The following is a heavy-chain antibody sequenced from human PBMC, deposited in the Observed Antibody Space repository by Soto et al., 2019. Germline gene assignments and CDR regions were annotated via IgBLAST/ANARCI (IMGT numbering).Heavy chain of an antibody. J-gene: IGHJ4*02. CDR2: VSDTGGST. D-gene: IGHD3-9*01. CDR1: GFTFTNYA. V-gene: IGHV3-23*01. Sequence: LRLSCAASGFTFTNYAMAWVRQAPGKGLEWVSTVSDTGGSTYYADSVKGRFTISRDNSKNTLYLQMNSLRVEDTAIYYCAKTLRSKLTPFDYWGQGTLVTVSA. CDR3: AKTLRSKLTPFDY.